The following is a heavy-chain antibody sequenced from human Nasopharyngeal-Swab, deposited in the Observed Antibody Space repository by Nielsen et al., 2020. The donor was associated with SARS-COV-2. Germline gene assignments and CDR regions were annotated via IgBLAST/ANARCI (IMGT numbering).Heavy chain of an antibody. CDR2: IYYSGST. CDR1: GGSISSYY. J-gene: IGHJ6*02. V-gene: IGHV4-59*08. CDR3: ARQDSWYYYYGMDV. Sequence: CTVSGGSISSYYWNWIRQPPGKGLEWIGYIYYSGSTNYNPSLKSRVTISVDTSKNQFSLKLSSVTAADTAVYYCARQDSWYYYYGMDVWGQGTTVTVSS.